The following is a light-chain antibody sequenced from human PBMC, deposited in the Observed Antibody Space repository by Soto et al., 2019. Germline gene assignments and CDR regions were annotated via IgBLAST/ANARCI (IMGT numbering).Light chain of an antibody. Sequence: QSVLTQPPSVSGAPGQRVTISCTGSSSNIGTGYDVHWYQQLPGTAPKLLIYGHNYRPSGVPDRFSGSKSGTSASLAITGLQAEDEADYYCQSYDSSISVIFGGGTKLTVL. CDR1: SSNIGTGYD. CDR2: GHN. V-gene: IGLV1-40*01. J-gene: IGLJ2*01. CDR3: QSYDSSISVI.